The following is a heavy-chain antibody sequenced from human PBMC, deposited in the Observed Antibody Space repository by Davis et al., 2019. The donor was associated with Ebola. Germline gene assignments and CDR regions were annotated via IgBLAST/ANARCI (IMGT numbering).Heavy chain of an antibody. CDR1: GGSISNYY. V-gene: IGHV4-59*01. J-gene: IGHJ6*04. D-gene: IGHD6-19*01. Sequence: SETLSLTCTVSGGSISNYYWSWIRQPPGKGLEWIGYIYSSGNTNSNPSLKSRVTISADTSRNQFSLKLRSVTAADTAVYYCARLAIDSSGWYFYGMDVWGKGATVTVSS. CDR2: IYSSGNT. CDR3: ARLAIDSSGWYFYGMDV.